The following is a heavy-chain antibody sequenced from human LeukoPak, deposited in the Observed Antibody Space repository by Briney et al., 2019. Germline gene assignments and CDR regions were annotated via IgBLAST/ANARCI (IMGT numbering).Heavy chain of an antibody. V-gene: IGHV1-46*01. CDR1: GYTFTSYY. CDR3: ARRFKDTAGDYFYYYMDV. D-gene: IGHD5-18*01. J-gene: IGHJ6*03. Sequence: ASVKVSCKASGYTFTSYYMHWVRQAPGQGLEWMGIINPSGGSTSYAQKFQGRVTMTRDMSTSTVYMEPSSLRSEDTAVYYCARRFKDTAGDYFYYYMDVWGKGTTVTVSS. CDR2: INPSGGST.